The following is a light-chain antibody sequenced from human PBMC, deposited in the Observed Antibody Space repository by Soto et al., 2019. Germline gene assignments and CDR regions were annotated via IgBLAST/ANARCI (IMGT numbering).Light chain of an antibody. CDR3: SVYTSSSTFGYV. V-gene: IGLV2-18*01. CDR1: SSDVGSYNR. J-gene: IGLJ1*01. Sequence: QSALTQPPSVSGSPGQSVTISCTGTSSDVGSYNRVSWYQQPPGTAPKLMIYEVSNRPSGVPDRFSGSKSGNTTSLTISGLQAEDEADYYCSVYTSSSTFGYVFGTGTKVTVL. CDR2: EVS.